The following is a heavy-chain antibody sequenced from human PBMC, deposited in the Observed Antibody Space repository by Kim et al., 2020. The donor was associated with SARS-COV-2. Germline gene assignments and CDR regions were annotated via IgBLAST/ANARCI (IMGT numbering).Heavy chain of an antibody. V-gene: IGHV3-33*01. Sequence: YYGDSVKGRFTSTRDNSKNMVYLQMNSLRAEDTAVYYCARDSGSSVYYFDYWGQGTLVTVSS. J-gene: IGHJ4*02. D-gene: IGHD6-19*01. CDR3: ARDSGSSVYYFDY.